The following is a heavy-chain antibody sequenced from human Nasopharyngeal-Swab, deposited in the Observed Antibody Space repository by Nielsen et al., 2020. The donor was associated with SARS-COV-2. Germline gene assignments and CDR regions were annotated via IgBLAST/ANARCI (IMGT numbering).Heavy chain of an antibody. CDR1: GFTFTTYS. V-gene: IGHV3-7*01. Sequence: GGSLRLSCAASGFTFTTYSMTWVRQAPGQGLEWVANVKQDGGEKFYLDSVKGRFTISRDNAKSSLYLQMTSLRAEETAGYYCVRDESGAFDIWGQGTMVTVSS. CDR2: VKQDGGEK. CDR3: VRDESGAFDI. D-gene: IGHD3-10*01. J-gene: IGHJ3*02.